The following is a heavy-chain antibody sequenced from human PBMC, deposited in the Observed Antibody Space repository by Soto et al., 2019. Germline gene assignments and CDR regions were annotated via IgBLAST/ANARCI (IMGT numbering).Heavy chain of an antibody. CDR1: GFGFSSGS. V-gene: IGHV3-21*06. J-gene: IGHJ6*02. CDR3: AFLGHQGVVQIMDV. Sequence: GGSLRLSCADSGFGFSSGSMNGVRQAPGKGLEWVSSISSSSIYIYYADSVKGRFTISRYNSKNSLYLQMNSLRAEDTAVYYCAFLGHQGVVQIMDVWGQGTTVTVSS. D-gene: IGHD3-3*01. CDR2: ISSSSIYI.